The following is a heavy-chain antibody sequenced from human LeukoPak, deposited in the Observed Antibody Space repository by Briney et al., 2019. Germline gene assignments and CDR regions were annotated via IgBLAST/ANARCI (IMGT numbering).Heavy chain of an antibody. Sequence: GGSLRLSCAASGFTFSTYSMNWVRQAPGKGLEWVSYISSSSSPIYYADSVKGQFTISRDNAKNSLYLQMNSLRAEDTAVYYCARSGYCTSTSCLNGRGAFDIWGQGTMVTVSS. J-gene: IGHJ3*02. V-gene: IGHV3-48*04. CDR3: ARSGYCTSTSCLNGRGAFDI. D-gene: IGHD2-2*01. CDR2: ISSSSSPI. CDR1: GFTFSTYS.